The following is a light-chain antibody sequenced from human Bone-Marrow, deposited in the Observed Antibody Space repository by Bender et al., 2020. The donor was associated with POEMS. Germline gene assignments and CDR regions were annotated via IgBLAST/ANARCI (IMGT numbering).Light chain of an antibody. CDR2: GDS. Sequence: SYVLTQPPSVSVAPGQTARISCGGTNIGSKSVLWHQQRSGQAPLMVVNGDSERPAGVPERFSGPNSGHTAILTISRAEAGDEADYYCQVWDSSRDHVVFGGGTKLTVL. J-gene: IGLJ2*01. CDR1: NIGSKS. V-gene: IGLV3-21*02. CDR3: QVWDSSRDHVV.